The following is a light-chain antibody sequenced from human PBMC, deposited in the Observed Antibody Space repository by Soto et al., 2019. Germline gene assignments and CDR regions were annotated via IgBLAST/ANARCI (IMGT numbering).Light chain of an antibody. V-gene: IGKV3-20*01. CDR1: QSVTRSS. CDR3: QQYNSYRGLT. CDR2: AAS. J-gene: IGKJ4*01. Sequence: PGERATLSCSPIQSVTRSSVAWYQQRPGQAPRLLIHAASSRATGIPDRFSGSVSGTDFTLTISSLQPDDFATYYCQQYNSYRGLTFGGGTKVDI.